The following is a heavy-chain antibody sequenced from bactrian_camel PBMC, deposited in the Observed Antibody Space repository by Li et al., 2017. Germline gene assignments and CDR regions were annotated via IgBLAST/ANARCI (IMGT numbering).Heavy chain of an antibody. CDR2: IDDTGTT. Sequence: HVQLVESGGGSVQAGGSLRLSCSASGWTLDDRDMGWYRQATGKEREGVAAIDDTGTTSYADSVKGRFTISEDNAKNTLYLQLNSLEPDDTAMYYCVKYRPAYSIYESPRGQGTQVTVS. CDR1: GWTLDDRD. J-gene: IGHJ4*01. CDR3: VKYRPAYSIYESP. D-gene: IGHD4*01. V-gene: IGHV3S53*01.